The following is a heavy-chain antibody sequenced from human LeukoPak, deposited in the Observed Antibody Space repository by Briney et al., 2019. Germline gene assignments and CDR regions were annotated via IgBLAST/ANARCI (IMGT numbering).Heavy chain of an antibody. V-gene: IGHV3-74*01. J-gene: IGHJ4*02. CDR1: GFTFSDYY. CDR2: IDTGGTNT. Sequence: PGGSLRLSCAASGFTFSDYYMSWIRQAPGKGLEWVSRIDTGGTNTLYADSVRGRFTISRDNAKNTLYLQMNSLRVEDTAMYYCARVGREYSSSSPPDYWGQGTLVTVSS. CDR3: ARVGREYSSSSPPDY. D-gene: IGHD6-6*01.